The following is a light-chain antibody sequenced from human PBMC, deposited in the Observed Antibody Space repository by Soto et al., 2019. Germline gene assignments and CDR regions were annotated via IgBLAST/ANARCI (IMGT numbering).Light chain of an antibody. V-gene: IGLV2-11*01. CDR3: CSYAGSYTLYV. CDR1: SSDVGGYNY. J-gene: IGLJ1*01. CDR2: DVS. Sequence: QSALTQPRSVSGSPGQSVTISCTGTSSDVGGYNYVSWYQQHPGKAPKLMIYDVSKRLSGVPDRFSGSKSGNTASLTISGLQAEDEADYYCCSYAGSYTLYVFGTGTKLTVL.